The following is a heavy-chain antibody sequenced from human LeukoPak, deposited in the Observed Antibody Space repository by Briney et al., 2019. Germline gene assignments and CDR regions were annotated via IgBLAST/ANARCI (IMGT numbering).Heavy chain of an antibody. CDR1: GFTFSSYW. CDR2: IHSDGSIT. Sequence: GGSLRLSCAASGFTFSSYWMHWVRQAPGKGLAWVSRIHSDGSITNYADSVKGRFTISRDNAKRTLYLQMNSLRPEDTAVYYCARDRKVAEGRDYWGQGTLVTVSS. V-gene: IGHV3-74*01. CDR3: ARDRKVAEGRDY. J-gene: IGHJ4*02. D-gene: IGHD5-12*01.